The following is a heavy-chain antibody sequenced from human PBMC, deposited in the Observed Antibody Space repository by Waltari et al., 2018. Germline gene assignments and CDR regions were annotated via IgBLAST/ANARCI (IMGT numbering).Heavy chain of an antibody. Sequence: VQLQQWGAGLLKPSETLSLTCAGYGGSFSGYYWSWIRQPPGKGLEWIGEINHSGSTNYNPSLKSRVTISVDTSKNQFSLKLSSVTAADTAVYYCARDSGGAMVAATIDYWGQGTLVTVSS. J-gene: IGHJ4*02. CDR3: ARDSGGAMVAATIDY. CDR2: INHSGST. CDR1: GGSFSGYY. V-gene: IGHV4-34*01. D-gene: IGHD2-15*01.